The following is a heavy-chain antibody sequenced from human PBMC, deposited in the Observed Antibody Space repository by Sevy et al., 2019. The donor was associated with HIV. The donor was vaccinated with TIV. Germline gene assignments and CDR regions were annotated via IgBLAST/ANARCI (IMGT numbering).Heavy chain of an antibody. CDR1: GFTFPRYA. D-gene: IGHD6-13*01. J-gene: IGHJ6*02. CDR3: AKGDSTFYGLDV. Sequence: GGSLRLSCAASGFTFPRYAMVWVRQAPGKGLKWVSAISGSGGSTSFADSVEGRFTISRDNSKNTLYLQMNSLRAEDTAVYYCAKGDSTFYGLDVWGQGTTVTVSS. CDR2: ISGSGGST. V-gene: IGHV3-23*01.